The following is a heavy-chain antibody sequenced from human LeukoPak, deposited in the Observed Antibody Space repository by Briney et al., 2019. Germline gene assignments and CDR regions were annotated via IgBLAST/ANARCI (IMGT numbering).Heavy chain of an antibody. V-gene: IGHV3-9*01. Sequence: PGGSLRLSCAASGFTFDDYAMHWVRQAPGKGLEWVSGISWNSGSIGYADSVKGRFTISRDNAKNSLYLQMNSLRAEDTALYYCAKDFWRYSSSYGAFDIWGQGTVVTVSS. CDR3: AKDFWRYSSSYGAFDI. J-gene: IGHJ3*02. CDR2: ISWNSGSI. CDR1: GFTFDDYA. D-gene: IGHD6-13*01.